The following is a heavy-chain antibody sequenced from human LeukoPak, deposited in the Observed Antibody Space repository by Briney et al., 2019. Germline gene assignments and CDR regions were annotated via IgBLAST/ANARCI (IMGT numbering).Heavy chain of an antibody. J-gene: IGHJ6*03. CDR2: IIPIFGTA. Sequence: ASVKVSCKASGGTFSSYAISWVRQAPGQGLEWMGGIIPIFGTANYAQKFQGRVTITADKSTSTAYMELSSLRSEDTAVYYCVRGSGYCSSTSCYPRDYYYYYMDVWGKGTTVTVSS. V-gene: IGHV1-69*06. CDR1: GGTFSSYA. CDR3: VRGSGYCSSTSCYPRDYYYYYMDV. D-gene: IGHD2-2*01.